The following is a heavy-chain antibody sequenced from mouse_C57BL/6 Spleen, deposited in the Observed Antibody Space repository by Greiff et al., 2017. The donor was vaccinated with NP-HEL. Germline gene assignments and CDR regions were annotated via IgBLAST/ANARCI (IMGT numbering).Heavy chain of an antibody. V-gene: IGHV1-82*01. CDR1: GYAFSSSW. CDR2: IYPGDGDT. D-gene: IGHD1-1*01. CDR3: ARKVDLYYYAMDY. J-gene: IGHJ4*01. Sequence: VKLQESGPELVKPGASVKISCKASGYAFSSSWMNWVKQRPGKGLEWIGRIYPGDGDTNYNGKFKGKATLTADKSSSTAYMQLSSLTSEDSAVYFCARKVDLYYYAMDYWGQGTSVTVSS.